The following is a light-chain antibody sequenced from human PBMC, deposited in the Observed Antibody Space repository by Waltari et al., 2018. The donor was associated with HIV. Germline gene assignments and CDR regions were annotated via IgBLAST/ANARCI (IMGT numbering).Light chain of an antibody. CDR1: SGNIANNH. CDR2: EDT. J-gene: IGLJ1*01. CDR3: QSYDQTIPCV. V-gene: IGLV6-57*03. Sequence: NFVLTQPHSVSESPGKTVTISCARSSGNIANNHVQWYQQRPGRAPTPVIYEDTQRPSGVPDRFSGSIDTSSNSASLTIYELKTEDEADYYCQSYDQTIPCVFGTGTRLTVL.